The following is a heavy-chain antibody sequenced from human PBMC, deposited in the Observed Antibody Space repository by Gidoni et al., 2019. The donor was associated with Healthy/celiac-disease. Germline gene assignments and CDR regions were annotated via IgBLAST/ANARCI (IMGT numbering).Heavy chain of an antibody. J-gene: IGHJ4*02. Sequence: EVQLLESGGGLVQPGGSLRLSCASSGFTFSSYAMSWVRQDPGKGVEWVSAISGRGGSTYYADSVKGRFTISRDNSKNTLYLQMNSLRAEDTAVYYCAKFGVVTAIQADYWGQGTLVTVSS. D-gene: IGHD2-21*02. V-gene: IGHV3-23*01. CDR2: ISGRGGST. CDR1: GFTFSSYA. CDR3: AKFGVVTAIQADY.